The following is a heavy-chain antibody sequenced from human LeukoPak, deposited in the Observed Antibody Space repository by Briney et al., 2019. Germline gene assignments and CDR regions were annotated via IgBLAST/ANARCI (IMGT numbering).Heavy chain of an antibody. CDR2: TYYRSKWNK. Sequence: SQTLSLTCAISGDSVSSNSAAWNWIRQSPSRGLGWLGRTYYRSKWNKNYAASVKSRITINPDTSKNQFSLQLNSVTPEDTAVYYCARGRVDYGSGSYYQDYYYYGMDVWGQGTTVTVSS. D-gene: IGHD3-10*01. J-gene: IGHJ6*02. CDR1: GDSVSSNSAA. V-gene: IGHV6-1*01. CDR3: ARGRVDYGSGSYYQDYYYYGMDV.